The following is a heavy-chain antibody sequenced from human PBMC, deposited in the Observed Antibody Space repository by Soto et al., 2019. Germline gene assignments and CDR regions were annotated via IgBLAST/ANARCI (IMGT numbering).Heavy chain of an antibody. CDR2: FYYSGST. Sequence: TSETLSLTCTVSGGSISSYYWSWIRQPPGKGLEWIGYFYYSGSTNYNPSLKSRVTISVDTSKNQFSLKLSSVTAADTAVYYCARVGDDIVVVPAVPYYFDYWGQGTLVTVSS. CDR1: GGSISSYY. J-gene: IGHJ4*02. CDR3: ARVGDDIVVVPAVPYYFDY. D-gene: IGHD2-2*01. V-gene: IGHV4-59*01.